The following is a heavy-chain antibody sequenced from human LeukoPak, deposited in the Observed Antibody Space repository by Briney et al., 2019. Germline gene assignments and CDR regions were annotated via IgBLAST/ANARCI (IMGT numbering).Heavy chain of an antibody. V-gene: IGHV3-7*03. D-gene: IGHD3-3*01. CDR3: ARDQYDTWSRRGNFDS. CDR2: VNPDGSDK. J-gene: IGHJ4*02. Sequence: PGGSLRLSCATSGFTFSTYWMNWVRQAPGKGLEWVAIVNPDGSDKYYVDSVKGRFTISRDNAKNSLYLQMNSLRAEDTAVFYCARDQYDTWSRRGNFDSWGQGTLVIVSS. CDR1: GFTFSTYW.